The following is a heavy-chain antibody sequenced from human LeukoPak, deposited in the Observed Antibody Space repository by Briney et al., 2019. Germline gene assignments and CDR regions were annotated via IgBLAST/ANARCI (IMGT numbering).Heavy chain of an antibody. CDR2: ISGSGGST. CDR3: AARPTNAAVAPSDY. D-gene: IGHD6-13*01. Sequence: GGSLRLSCAASGFTFGPYTMNWVRQAPGKGLEWVSGISGSGGSTYYADSVKGRFTISRDNSRNTLYLQMNSLRAEDTATYYCAARPTNAAVAPSDYWGQGTLVTVSS. CDR1: GFTFGPYT. J-gene: IGHJ4*02. V-gene: IGHV3-23*01.